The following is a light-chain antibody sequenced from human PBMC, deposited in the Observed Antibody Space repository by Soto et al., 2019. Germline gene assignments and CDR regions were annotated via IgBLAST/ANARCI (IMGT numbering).Light chain of an antibody. V-gene: IGLV2-14*03. CDR3: SSYTGSSTSVI. Sequence: QSVLTQPASVSGSPGQSITISCTGTSSDVGTYNYVSWYQQHPGKAPKVMIYDVSNRPSGVSNRFSGSKSGNTASLTISGLQAEDEADYYCSSYTGSSTSVIFGGWTKLTVL. CDR2: DVS. CDR1: SSDVGTYNY. J-gene: IGLJ2*01.